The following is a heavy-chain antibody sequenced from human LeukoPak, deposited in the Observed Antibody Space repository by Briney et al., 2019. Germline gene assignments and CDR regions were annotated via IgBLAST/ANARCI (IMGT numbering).Heavy chain of an antibody. CDR1: GGSISSSSYY. V-gene: IGHV4-39*01. Sequence: SETLSLTCTVSGGSISSSSYYWGWIRQPPGKGLEWIGSIYYSGSTYYNPSLKSRVTISVDTSKNQFSLKLSSVTAADTAVYYCARQRASDSNWFDYWGQGTLVTVSS. CDR3: ARQRASDSNWFDY. D-gene: IGHD4-11*01. J-gene: IGHJ4*02. CDR2: IYYSGST.